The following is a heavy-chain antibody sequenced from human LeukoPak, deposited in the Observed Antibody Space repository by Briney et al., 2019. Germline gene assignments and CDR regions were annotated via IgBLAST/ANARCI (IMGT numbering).Heavy chain of an antibody. CDR1: GFTFSSYA. D-gene: IGHD3-9*01. Sequence: PGRSLILSCAAPGFTFSSYAMHWVRQAPGEGLEWVAVISYDGSNKYYADSVKGRFTISRDNSKNTLYLQMNSLRAEDTAVYYCASLVYYDILTGSPNPSFDYWGQGTLVTVSS. V-gene: IGHV3-30-3*01. CDR3: ASLVYYDILTGSPNPSFDY. J-gene: IGHJ4*02. CDR2: ISYDGSNK.